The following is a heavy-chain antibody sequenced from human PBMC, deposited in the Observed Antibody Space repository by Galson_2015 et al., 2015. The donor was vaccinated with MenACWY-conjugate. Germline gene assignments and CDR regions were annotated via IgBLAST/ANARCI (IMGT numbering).Heavy chain of an antibody. D-gene: IGHD6-6*01. CDR3: ASIFSSSGFDY. J-gene: IGHJ4*02. V-gene: IGHV1-3*01. Sequence: SVKVSCKASGYTFTSYAMHWVRQAPGQRLELMGWINAGNGIAKYSQKFQGRVTITRDTSASTAYMELSSLRSDDTAVYYCASIFSSSGFDYWGQGTLVTVSS. CDR2: INAGNGIA. CDR1: GYTFTSYA.